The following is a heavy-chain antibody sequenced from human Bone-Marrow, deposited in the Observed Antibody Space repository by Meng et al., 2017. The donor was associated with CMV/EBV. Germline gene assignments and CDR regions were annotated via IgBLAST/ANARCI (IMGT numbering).Heavy chain of an antibody. V-gene: IGHV1-3*01. J-gene: IGHJ5*02. Sequence: GYTFAIYAMNWVRQAPGQRLEWLGWINPENGQTQYSQKFQDRVTITRDTSANTTYMELSGLRSEDTAVFYCARGAGSRSPVYNWFYPWGQGTLVTVSS. CDR1: GYTFAIYA. D-gene: IGHD6-13*01. CDR2: INPENGQT. CDR3: ARGAGSRSPVYNWFYP.